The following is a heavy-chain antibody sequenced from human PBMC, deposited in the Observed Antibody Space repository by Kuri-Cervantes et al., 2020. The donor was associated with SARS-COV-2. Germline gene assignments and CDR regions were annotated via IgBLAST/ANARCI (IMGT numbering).Heavy chain of an antibody. J-gene: IGHJ3*02. D-gene: IGHD3-16*01. CDR1: GLTHSLAD. CDR2: VGPVGDT. V-gene: IGHV3-13*01. CDR3: VRVGTAESWGAFDI. Sequence: GESPKISCAASGLTHSLADMRWVRQAPGKGLEWDSAVGPVGDTYYARSVKGRFTISRENAKNSLNLQMNSLRAEDTGVYYWVRVGTAESWGAFDILGQGTMVTVSS.